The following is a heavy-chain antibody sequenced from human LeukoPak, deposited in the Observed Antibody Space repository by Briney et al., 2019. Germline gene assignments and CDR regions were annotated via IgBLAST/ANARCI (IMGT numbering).Heavy chain of an antibody. Sequence: ASVKVSCKASGGTFSSYAISWVRQAPGQGLEWKGGIIPIFGTANYAQKFQGRVTITADESTSTAYMELSSLRSEDTAVYYCARDPEISGWFDPWGQGTLVTVSS. V-gene: IGHV1-69*13. CDR1: GGTFSSYA. CDR3: ARDPEISGWFDP. D-gene: IGHD3-3*01. J-gene: IGHJ5*02. CDR2: IIPIFGTA.